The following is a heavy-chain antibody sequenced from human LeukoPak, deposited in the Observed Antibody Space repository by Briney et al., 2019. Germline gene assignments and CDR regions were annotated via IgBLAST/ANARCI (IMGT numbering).Heavy chain of an antibody. D-gene: IGHD1/OR15-1a*01. V-gene: IGHV4-31*03. Sequence: SQTLSLTCTVSGGSISSGGYYWSWSRQHPGKGLEGIGYIYYSGSTYYYPSLKSRVTISVDTSKNQFSLKLSSVTAADTAVYYCARSGTRAGPPFGMDVWGQGTTVTVSS. CDR1: GGSISSGGYY. CDR2: IYYSGST. CDR3: ARSGTRAGPPFGMDV. J-gene: IGHJ6*02.